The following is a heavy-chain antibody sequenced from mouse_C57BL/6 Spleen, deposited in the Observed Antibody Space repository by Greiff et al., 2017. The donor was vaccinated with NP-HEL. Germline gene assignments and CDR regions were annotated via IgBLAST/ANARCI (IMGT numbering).Heavy chain of an antibody. CDR3: VRRGGDYYGSSYYAMDY. CDR2: IRSKSNNYAT. CDR1: GFSFNTYA. V-gene: IGHV10-1*01. D-gene: IGHD1-1*01. Sequence: DVMLVESGGGLVQPKGSLKLSCAASGFSFNTYAMNWVRQAPGKGLEWVARIRSKSNNYATYYADSVKDRFTISRDDSESMLYLQMNNLKTEDSAMYYCVRRGGDYYGSSYYAMDYWGQGTSVTVSS. J-gene: IGHJ4*01.